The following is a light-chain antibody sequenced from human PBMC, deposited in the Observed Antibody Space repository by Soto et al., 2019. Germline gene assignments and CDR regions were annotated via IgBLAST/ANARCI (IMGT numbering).Light chain of an antibody. J-gene: IGKJ3*01. CDR3: QQTYSTPQVT. Sequence: DIQMTQSPSSLSASVGDRVTITCRASQSMTNFLNWYQQKPGKPPKLLIYAASTLQSGVPSRFSGSGSGTDFTLTITSLQPDDFATYYCQQTYSTPQVTFDPGTKVDIK. CDR2: AAS. V-gene: IGKV1-39*01. CDR1: QSMTNF.